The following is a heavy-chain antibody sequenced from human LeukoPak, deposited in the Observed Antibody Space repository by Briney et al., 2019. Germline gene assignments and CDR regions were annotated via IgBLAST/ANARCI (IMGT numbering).Heavy chain of an antibody. CDR2: VYYSGST. CDR3: ARHLGSGWYYFDY. D-gene: IGHD6-19*01. V-gene: IGHV4-39*01. J-gene: IGHJ4*02. Sequence: SETLSLTCTVSGGSISSSTYSWGWIRQPPGKGLEWIGNVYYSGSTFYSPSLKSRVTMSVDTSKNQFSLKLSSVTAADTAVYYCARHLGSGWYYFDYWGQGTLVTVSS. CDR1: GGSISSSTYS.